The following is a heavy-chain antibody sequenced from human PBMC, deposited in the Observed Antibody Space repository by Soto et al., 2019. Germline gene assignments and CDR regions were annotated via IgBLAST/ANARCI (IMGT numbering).Heavy chain of an antibody. CDR2: ISYDGSNK. V-gene: IGHV3-30*18. CDR1: GFTFSSYG. D-gene: IGHD2-21*01. J-gene: IGHJ3*02. CDR3: AKGRLELSIVVVNDAFDI. Sequence: GGSLRLSCAASGFTFSSYGMHWVRQAPGKGLEWVAVISYDGSNKYYADSVKGRFTISRDNSKNTLYLQMNSLRAEDTAVYYCAKGRLELSIVVVNDAFDIWGQGTMVTVSS.